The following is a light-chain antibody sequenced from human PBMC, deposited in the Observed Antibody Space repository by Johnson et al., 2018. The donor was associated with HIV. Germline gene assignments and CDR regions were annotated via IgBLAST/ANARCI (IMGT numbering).Light chain of an antibody. V-gene: IGLV1-51*02. J-gene: IGLJ1*01. Sequence: HSVLTQPPSVSAAPGQKVTISCSGSSSNIGNNYVSWYQQLPGTAPKLLIYENNKRPSGIPDRFSGSKSGTSATLCITGIQTGDEADYYCGTWVISLSAYVVGTGTKVTVL. CDR2: ENN. CDR3: GTWVISLSAYV. CDR1: SSNIGNNY.